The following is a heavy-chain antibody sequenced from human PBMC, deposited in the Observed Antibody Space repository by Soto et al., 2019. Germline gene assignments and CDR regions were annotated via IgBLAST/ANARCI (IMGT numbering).Heavy chain of an antibody. CDR3: TKTGATDYYGMDV. CDR1: GFSFSNYA. J-gene: IGHJ6*02. Sequence: PGGSLRLSCAASGFSFSNYAMSWVRQAPGKGLEWVSVISDSGGSTYYTDSVKGRFTISRDNSKNTLYLQMNSLRAEDTAVYYCTKTGATDYYGMDVWGQGTTVTVSS. CDR2: ISDSGGST. V-gene: IGHV3-23*01.